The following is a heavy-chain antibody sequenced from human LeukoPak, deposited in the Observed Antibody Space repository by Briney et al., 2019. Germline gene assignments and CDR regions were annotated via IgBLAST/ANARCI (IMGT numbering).Heavy chain of an antibody. D-gene: IGHD3-9*01. J-gene: IGHJ3*02. CDR3: ARLLPYYDILTGYLGDAFDI. CDR1: GVSISSGGYY. V-gene: IGHV4-31*03. CDR2: IYYTGST. Sequence: SQTLSLTCTVSGVSISSGGYYWSWIRQHPRKGLEWIGYIYYTGSTYYSPSLKSRVTISLDTSKNQFSLKLSSVTAADTAVYYCARLLPYYDILTGYLGDAFDIWGQGTMVTVSS.